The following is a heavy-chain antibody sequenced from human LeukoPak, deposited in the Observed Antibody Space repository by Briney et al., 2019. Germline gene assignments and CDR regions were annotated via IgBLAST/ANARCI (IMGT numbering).Heavy chain of an antibody. CDR3: ASRVAMLWFGESDLDY. D-gene: IGHD3-10*01. CDR1: GYTFTGYY. CDR2: INPNSGGT. V-gene: IGHV1-2*02. Sequence: GASVKVSCKASGYTFTGYYMHWVRQAPGQGLEWMGWINPNSGGTNYAQKFQGRVTMTRDTSISTAYMELSRLRSDDTAVYYCASRVAMLWFGESDLDYWGQGTLVTVS. J-gene: IGHJ4*02.